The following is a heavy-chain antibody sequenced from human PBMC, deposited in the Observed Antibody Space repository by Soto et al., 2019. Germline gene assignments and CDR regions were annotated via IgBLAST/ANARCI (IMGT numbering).Heavy chain of an antibody. CDR3: AREEQDIVVVPAARGDWFDP. Sequence: SETLSLTCTVSGYSISSGYYWGWIRQPPGKGLEWIGSIYHSGSTYYNPSLKSRVTISVDTSKTQFSLKLSSVTAADTAVYYCAREEQDIVVVPAARGDWFDPWGQGTLVTVSS. CDR1: GYSISSGYY. CDR2: IYHSGST. D-gene: IGHD2-2*01. V-gene: IGHV4-38-2*02. J-gene: IGHJ5*02.